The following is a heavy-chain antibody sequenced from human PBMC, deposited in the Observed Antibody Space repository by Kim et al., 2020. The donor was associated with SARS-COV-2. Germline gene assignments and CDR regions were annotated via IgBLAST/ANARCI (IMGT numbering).Heavy chain of an antibody. V-gene: IGHV4-61*01. CDR2: VFRPGSA. CDR1: GDSVNSSTHF. Sequence: SETLSLTCTVSGDSVNSSTHFWSWIRQPPGKQLEWIGYVFRPGSANYNPSLENRVTLSIDTSKSQFSLTLRSVTAADTAVYYCARVSLAAFWEIMGDFDP. J-gene: IGHJ5*02. CDR3: ARVSLAAFWEIMGDFDP. D-gene: IGHD3-16*01.